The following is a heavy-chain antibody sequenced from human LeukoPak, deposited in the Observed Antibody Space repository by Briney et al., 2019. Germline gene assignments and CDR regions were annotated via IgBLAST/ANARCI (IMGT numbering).Heavy chain of an antibody. CDR1: GFTFTTYW. CDR3: ARVFSGWYFYFDS. J-gene: IGHJ4*02. CDR2: INSDGSST. Sequence: GGSLRLSCAASGFTFTTYWMHWVRQAPGKGLVWVSRINSDGSSTTYADSVKGRLTISRDNAKNTLYLQMNSLRAEDTAMYYCARVFSGWYFYFDSWGQGTLVTVSS. V-gene: IGHV3-74*01. D-gene: IGHD6-19*01.